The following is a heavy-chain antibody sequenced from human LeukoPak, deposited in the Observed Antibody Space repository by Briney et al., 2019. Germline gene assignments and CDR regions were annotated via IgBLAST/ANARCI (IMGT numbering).Heavy chain of an antibody. CDR3: ARDGWGSGNFDY. V-gene: IGHV3-33*01. CDR2: IWYDGSNK. D-gene: IGHD3-10*01. Sequence: GGSLRLSCAASGFTFSTYGMHWVRQAPGKGLEWVAVIWYDGSNKDYADSVKGRFTISRDNSKNTLYLQMNGLRAEDTALYYCARDGWGSGNFDYWGQGTLVAVSS. J-gene: IGHJ4*02. CDR1: GFTFSTYG.